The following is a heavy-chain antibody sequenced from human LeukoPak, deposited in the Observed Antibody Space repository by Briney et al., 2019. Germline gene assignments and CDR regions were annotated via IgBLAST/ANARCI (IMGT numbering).Heavy chain of an antibody. D-gene: IGHD3-10*01. CDR1: SGSISTYY. Sequence: PSETLSLTCTVSSGSISTYYWSWIRQPPGKGLEWIGYIYYTGSTNYNPSLKSRVTISVDTSKNQFSLRLSSVTAADTAVYYCARVAPGSPWFDPWGQGTLVTVSS. V-gene: IGHV4-59*01. CDR3: ARVAPGSPWFDP. J-gene: IGHJ5*02. CDR2: IYYTGST.